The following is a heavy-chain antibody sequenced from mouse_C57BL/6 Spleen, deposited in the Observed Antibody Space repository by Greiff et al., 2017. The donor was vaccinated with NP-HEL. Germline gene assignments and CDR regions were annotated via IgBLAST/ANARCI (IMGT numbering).Heavy chain of an antibody. J-gene: IGHJ3*01. Sequence: VQLQQPGAELVKPGASVKLSCKASGYTFTSYWMHWVKQRPGQGLEWIGMIHPNSGSTNYHEKFKSKATLTVDKSSSTAYMQLSSLTSEDSAVYYCARSTAQVSFAYWGQGTLVTVSA. CDR1: GYTFTSYW. D-gene: IGHD3-2*02. CDR2: IHPNSGST. CDR3: ARSTAQVSFAY. V-gene: IGHV1-64*01.